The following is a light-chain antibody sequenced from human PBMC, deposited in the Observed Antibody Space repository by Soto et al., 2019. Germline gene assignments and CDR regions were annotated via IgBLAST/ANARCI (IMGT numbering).Light chain of an antibody. V-gene: IGKV1-5*01. CDR3: QQYNSYSLT. CDR1: PIISTW. CDR2: DAS. Sequence: KMTPSSFTLSASLGPTLTMPCRSIPIISTWLAWYQQKPRKAPKLLIYDASSLQSGVPSRFSGSGSGTEFTLTISRLQPDDFATYYCQQYNSYSLTFGKGSKLDI. J-gene: IGKJ1*01.